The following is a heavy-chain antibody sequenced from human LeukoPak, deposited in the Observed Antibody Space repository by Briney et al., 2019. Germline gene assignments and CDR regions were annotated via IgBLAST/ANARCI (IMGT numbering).Heavy chain of an antibody. J-gene: IGHJ4*02. CDR2: ISGSGGST. V-gene: IGHV3-23*01. CDR3: AKGDTYYDFWSGYTNSDY. Sequence: GGSLRLSCAASGFTFSSYAMSWVRQAPGKGLEWVSAISGSGGSTYYADSVKGRFTISRDNSKNTLYLQMNSLRAEDTAVYYCAKGDTYYDFWSGYTNSDYWGQGTLVTVSS. CDR1: GFTFSSYA. D-gene: IGHD3-3*01.